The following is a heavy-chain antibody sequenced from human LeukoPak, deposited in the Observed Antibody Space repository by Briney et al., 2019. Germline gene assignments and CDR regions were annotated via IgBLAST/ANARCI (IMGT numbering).Heavy chain of an antibody. D-gene: IGHD3-10*01. CDR1: GGSISSGSYY. CDR2: FDTSGST. J-gene: IGHJ5*02. CDR3: ARAEITMVRGVIIRTNWFDP. V-gene: IGHV4-61*02. Sequence: SETLSLTCTVSGGSISSGSYYWNWIRQPVGKGLEWIGRFDTSGSTISNPSLKSRVTMSLDTSKTQLSLQLSSVTAADTAVYYCARAEITMVRGVIIRTNWFDPWGQGTLVTVSS.